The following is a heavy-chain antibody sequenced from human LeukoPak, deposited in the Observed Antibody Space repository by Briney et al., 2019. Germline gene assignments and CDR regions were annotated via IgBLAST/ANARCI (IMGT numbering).Heavy chain of an antibody. J-gene: IGHJ4*02. Sequence: PGRSLRLSCAASGFTFSSYSMNWVRQAPGKGLEWVSSISSSSSYIYYADSVKGRFTISRDNAKNSLYLQMNSLRAEDTAVYYCARDWGVGATLYYFDYWGQGTLVTVSS. CDR1: GFTFSSYS. CDR3: ARDWGVGATLYYFDY. D-gene: IGHD1-26*01. V-gene: IGHV3-21*01. CDR2: ISSSSSYI.